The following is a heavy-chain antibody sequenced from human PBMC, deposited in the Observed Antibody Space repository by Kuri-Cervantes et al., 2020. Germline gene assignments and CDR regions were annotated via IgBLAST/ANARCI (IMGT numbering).Heavy chain of an antibody. D-gene: IGHD5-24*01. Sequence: ASVKVSCKASGYTFTGYYMHWVRQAPGQGLEWMGWINPNSGGTNYAQKFQGRVTMTRDTSISTAYMELSRLRSDDTAVYYCARYGYNRNFYYYYYYGMDVWGQGTTVTVSS. J-gene: IGHJ6*02. CDR2: INPNSGGT. V-gene: IGHV1-2*02. CDR3: ARYGYNRNFYYYYYYGMDV. CDR1: GYTFTGYY.